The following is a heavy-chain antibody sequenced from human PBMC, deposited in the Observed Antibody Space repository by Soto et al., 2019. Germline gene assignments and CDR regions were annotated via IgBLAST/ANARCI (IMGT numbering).Heavy chain of an antibody. J-gene: IGHJ5*02. CDR2: IRSKANSYAT. CDR3: TRRGSDNWFDP. Sequence: GGSLRLSCAASGFTFSGSAMHWVRQASGKGLEWVGRIRSKANSYATAYAASVKGWFTISRDDSKNTAYLQMNSLKTEDTAVYYCTRRGSDNWFDPWGQGTLVTVSS. CDR1: GFTFSGSA. V-gene: IGHV3-73*01. D-gene: IGHD1-1*01.